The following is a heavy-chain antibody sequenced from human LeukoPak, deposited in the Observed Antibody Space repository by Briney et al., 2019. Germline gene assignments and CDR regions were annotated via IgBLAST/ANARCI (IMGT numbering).Heavy chain of an antibody. V-gene: IGHV1-8*01. J-gene: IGHJ4*02. CDR1: GYTFTSYD. Sequence: ASVKVSCKASGYTFTSYDINWVRQATGQALEWMGWMNPNSGNTGYAQKFQGRVTMTRNTSISTAYMELSSLRSEDTAVYYCARGVHTMVRGVFPADYWGQGTLVSVSS. D-gene: IGHD3-10*01. CDR2: MNPNSGNT. CDR3: ARGVHTMVRGVFPADY.